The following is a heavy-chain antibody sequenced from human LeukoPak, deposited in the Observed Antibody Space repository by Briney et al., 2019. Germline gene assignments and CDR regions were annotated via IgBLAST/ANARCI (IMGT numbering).Heavy chain of an antibody. D-gene: IGHD3-22*01. CDR1: GFTFSSYS. CDR3: ARDRSFNYYDSSGYRDY. CDR2: ISSSSSYI. Sequence: GGSLRLSCAASGFTFSSYSMNWVRQAPEKGLEWVSPISSSSSYIYYADSVKGRFTISRDNAKNSLYLQMNSLRAEDTAVYYCARDRSFNYYDSSGYRDYWGQGTLVTVSS. V-gene: IGHV3-21*01. J-gene: IGHJ4*02.